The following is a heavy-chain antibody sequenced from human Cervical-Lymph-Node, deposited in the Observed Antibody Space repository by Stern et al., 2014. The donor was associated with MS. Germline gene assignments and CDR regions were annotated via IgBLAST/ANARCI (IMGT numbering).Heavy chain of an antibody. J-gene: IGHJ6*02. D-gene: IGHD6-13*01. CDR1: GGYISSDY. V-gene: IGHV4-59*01. CDR2: LYYSGRP. Sequence: VQLVESGPGLVTPSETLSLSCTVSGGYISSDYWSLIRQTPGKGLEWIGYLYYSGRPTYNPSLKSRISIWVDPSKDQFSLKLASVTAADTAVYYCARGRGESSSWYDLDSDRSGRSWDFYYYMDVWGQGTTVTVSS. CDR3: ARGRGESSSWYDLDSDRSGRSWDFYYYMDV.